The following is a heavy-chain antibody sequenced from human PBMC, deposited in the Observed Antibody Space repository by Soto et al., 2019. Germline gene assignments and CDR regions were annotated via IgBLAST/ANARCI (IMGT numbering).Heavy chain of an antibody. CDR2: IYYSGST. J-gene: IGHJ6*02. V-gene: IGHV4-39*01. Sequence: QLQLQESGPGLVKPSETLSLTYTVSGGSIRSSSYYWGWIRQPPGKGLEWIGSIYYSGSTYYNPSLKSRVTISVDMSKNQFSLKLSSVTAADTAVYYCARHPSTLGDYYYGMEVWGQGTTVTVSS. CDR1: GGSIRSSSYY. CDR3: ARHPSTLGDYYYGMEV.